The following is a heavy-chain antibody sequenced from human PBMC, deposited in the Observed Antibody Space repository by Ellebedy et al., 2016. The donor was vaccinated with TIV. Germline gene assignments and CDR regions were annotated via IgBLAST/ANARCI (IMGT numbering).Heavy chain of an antibody. V-gene: IGHV3-23*01. CDR3: AKDPMVRGDSAV. CDR2: IRGSGGNT. J-gene: IGHJ6*02. D-gene: IGHD3-10*01. Sequence: PGGSLRLSCAASGFTFSSYAMNWVRQAPGKGLEWVSGIRGSGGNTYYADSVKGRFTRSRDNSKTTLYLQMNSLRAEDTAVYYCAKDPMVRGDSAVWGQGTTVTVSS. CDR1: GFTFSSYA.